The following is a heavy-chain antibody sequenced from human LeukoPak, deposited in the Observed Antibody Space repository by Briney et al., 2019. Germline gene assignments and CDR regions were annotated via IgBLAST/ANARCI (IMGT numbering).Heavy chain of an antibody. CDR3: AKVKWGSYYFDY. Sequence: GGSLRLSCAASGFSFSRYAMSWVRQAPGKGLEWVSGISYSGNTTYYADSVKGRFTISKDNSKNTLYLQMYSLRAEDTAVYYCAKVKWGSYYFDYWGQGTLVTVSS. CDR2: ISYSGNTT. J-gene: IGHJ4*02. CDR1: GFSFSRYA. D-gene: IGHD3-16*01. V-gene: IGHV3-23*01.